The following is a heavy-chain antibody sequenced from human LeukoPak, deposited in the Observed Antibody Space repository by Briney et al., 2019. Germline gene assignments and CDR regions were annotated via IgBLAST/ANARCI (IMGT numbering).Heavy chain of an antibody. Sequence: SETLSLTCAVSGGSISSNSYYWGWIRQPPGKGLEWIGSIYYSGSTYYNPSLKSRVTISVDTSKNQFSLKLSSVTAADTAVYYCARVTGEYYFDYWGQGTLVTVSS. D-gene: IGHD1-20*01. CDR1: GGSISSNSYY. CDR3: ARVTGEYYFDY. CDR2: IYYSGST. J-gene: IGHJ4*02. V-gene: IGHV4-39*07.